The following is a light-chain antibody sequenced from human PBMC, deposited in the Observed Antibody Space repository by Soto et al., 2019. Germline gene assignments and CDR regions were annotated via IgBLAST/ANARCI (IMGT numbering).Light chain of an antibody. Sequence: DFVMTQTPLSLSVTPGQPASISCKSSQSPLHSDGKTYLYWYLQKPGQLLQLLIYEVSNRFSGVPDRFNSSGSGTDFTLKISLGEDEDSGVYYCMQSTQLTLTFGVGTKVEIK. J-gene: IGKJ4*01. CDR1: QSPLHSDGKTY. CDR2: EVS. V-gene: IGKV2D-29*01. CDR3: MQSTQLTLT.